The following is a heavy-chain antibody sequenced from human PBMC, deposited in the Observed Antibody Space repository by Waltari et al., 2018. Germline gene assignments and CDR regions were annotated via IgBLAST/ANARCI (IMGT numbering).Heavy chain of an antibody. CDR1: GFTFSSSW. CDR2: IKQDGSEK. V-gene: IGHV3-7*01. J-gene: IGHJ4*02. D-gene: IGHD6-13*01. CDR3: ARDVPKQQLAGAPLDY. Sequence: EVQLVESGGGLVQPGGSLRLSCAASGFTFSSSWMSWVRQAPGKGLEWVANIKQDGSEKYYVDSVKGRFTISRDNAKNSLYLQMNSLRAEDTAVYYCARDVPKQQLAGAPLDYWGQGTLVTVSS.